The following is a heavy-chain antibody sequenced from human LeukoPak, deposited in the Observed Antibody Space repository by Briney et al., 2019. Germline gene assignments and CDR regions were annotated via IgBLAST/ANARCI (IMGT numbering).Heavy chain of an antibody. V-gene: IGHV3-23*01. D-gene: IGHD2-2*01. CDR3: AKANIVVVPAATRKYYYYYMDV. CDR1: GFTFSSCA. CDR2: ISGSGGST. J-gene: IGHJ6*03. Sequence: PGGSLRLSCAASGFTFSSCAMSWVRQAPGKGLEWVSAISGSGGSTYYADSVKGRFTISRDNSKNTLYLQMNSLRAEDTAVYYCAKANIVVVPAATRKYYYYYMDVWGKGTTVTVSS.